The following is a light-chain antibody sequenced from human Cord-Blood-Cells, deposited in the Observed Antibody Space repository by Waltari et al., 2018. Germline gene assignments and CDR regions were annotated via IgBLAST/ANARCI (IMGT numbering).Light chain of an antibody. Sequence: IAMTQSPATLSASPGERATLSCRASQSVSSNLAWYQQKPGQAPRLLIYGASTRATGIPARFSGSGSGTGFTLTISSLQSEDFAVYYCQQYNNWWTFGQGTKVDIK. CDR1: QSVSSN. V-gene: IGKV3-15*01. J-gene: IGKJ1*01. CDR2: GAS. CDR3: QQYNNWWT.